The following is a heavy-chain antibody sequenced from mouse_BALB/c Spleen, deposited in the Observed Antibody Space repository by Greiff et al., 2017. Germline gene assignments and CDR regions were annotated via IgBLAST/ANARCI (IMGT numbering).Heavy chain of an antibody. CDR3: ARGIWGNYFDY. Sequence: DVMLVESGGGLVKPGGSLKLSCAASGFTFSSYTMSWVRQTPEKRLEWVASISSGGSTYYPDSVKGRFTISRDNARNILYLQMSSLRSEDTAMYYCARGIWGNYFDYWGQGTTLTVSS. CDR1: GFTFSSYT. D-gene: IGHD1-1*02. V-gene: IGHV5-6-5*01. CDR2: ISSGGST. J-gene: IGHJ2*01.